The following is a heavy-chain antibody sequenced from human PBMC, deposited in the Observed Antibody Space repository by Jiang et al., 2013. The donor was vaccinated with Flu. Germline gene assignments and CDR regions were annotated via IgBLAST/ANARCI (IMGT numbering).Heavy chain of an antibody. CDR1: GGTFSSYA. CDR2: IIPIFGTA. CDR3: ASGSSDEVLRFLEYRAFDI. J-gene: IGHJ3*02. V-gene: IGHV1-69*01. D-gene: IGHD3-3*01. Sequence: EVKKPGSSVKVSCKASGGTFSSYAISWVRQAPGQGLEWMGGIIPIFGTANYAQKFQGRVTITADESTSTAYMELSSLRSEDTAVYYCASGSSDEVLRFLEYRAFDIWGQGTMVTVSS.